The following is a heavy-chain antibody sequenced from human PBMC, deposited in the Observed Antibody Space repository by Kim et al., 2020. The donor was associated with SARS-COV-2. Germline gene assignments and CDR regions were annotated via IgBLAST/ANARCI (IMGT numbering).Heavy chain of an antibody. CDR2: IYYSGST. CDR3: ARDRGNGDYVGYYGMDV. D-gene: IGHD4-17*01. Sequence: SETLSLTCTVSGGSISSYYWSWIRQPPGKGLEWIGYIYYSGSTNYNPSLKSRVTISVDTSKNQFSLKLSSVTAADTAVYYCARDRGNGDYVGYYGMDVWGQGTTVTVSS. J-gene: IGHJ6*02. CDR1: GGSISSYY. V-gene: IGHV4-59*13.